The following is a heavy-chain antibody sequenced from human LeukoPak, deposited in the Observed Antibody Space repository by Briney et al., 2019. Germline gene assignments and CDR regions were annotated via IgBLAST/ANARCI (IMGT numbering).Heavy chain of an antibody. CDR2: INPNSGGT. D-gene: IGHD3-10*01. V-gene: IGHV1-2*02. J-gene: IGHJ5*02. Sequence: GASVKVSCKASGYTFTGYYMHWVRQAPGQGLEWMGWINPNSGGTSYAQKFQGRVTVTRDTSISTAYMELSRLRSDDTAVYYCARGFGSPGWFDPWGQGTLVTVSS. CDR1: GYTFTGYY. CDR3: ARGFGSPGWFDP.